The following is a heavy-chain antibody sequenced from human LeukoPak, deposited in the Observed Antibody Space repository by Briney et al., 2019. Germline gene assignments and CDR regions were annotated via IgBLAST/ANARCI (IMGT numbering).Heavy chain of an antibody. CDR2: ISYDGSNK. D-gene: IGHD3-3*01. CDR1: GFTFSSYA. Sequence: GGSLRLSCAASGFTFSSYAMHWVRQAPGKGLEWVAVISYDGSNKYYADSVKGRFTISRDNSKNTLYLQMNSLRAEDTAVYYCARDRGITIFGVDPPTPEYYYYYGMDVWSQGTTVTVSS. J-gene: IGHJ6*02. V-gene: IGHV3-30-3*01. CDR3: ARDRGITIFGVDPPTPEYYYYYGMDV.